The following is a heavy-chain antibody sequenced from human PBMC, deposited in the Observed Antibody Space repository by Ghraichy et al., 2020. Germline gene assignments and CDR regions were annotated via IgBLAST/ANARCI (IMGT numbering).Heavy chain of an antibody. CDR2: INHSGST. Sequence: SETLSLTCAVYGGSFSGYYWSWIRQPPGKGLEWIGEINHSGSTNYNPSLKSRVTISVDTSKNQFSLKLSSVTAADTAVYYCARGGQPLYGRRPPGRYWGQGTLVTVSS. D-gene: IGHD1-26*01. J-gene: IGHJ4*02. CDR1: GGSFSGYY. V-gene: IGHV4-34*01. CDR3: ARGGQPLYGRRPPGRY.